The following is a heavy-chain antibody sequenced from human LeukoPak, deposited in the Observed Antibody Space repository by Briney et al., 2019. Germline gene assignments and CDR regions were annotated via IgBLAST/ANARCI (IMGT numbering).Heavy chain of an antibody. J-gene: IGHJ5*02. CDR3: ASFCSSTSCYNNWFDP. CDR1: GFTFSNYW. Sequence: SGGSLRLSCAVSGFTFSNYWMSWVRQAPGKGLEWVANIKEDGSEKYYVDSVKGRFTISRDNAKNSLYLQMNSLRAEDTAVYYCASFCSSTSCYNNWFDPWGQGTLVTVSS. V-gene: IGHV3-7*01. D-gene: IGHD2-2*02. CDR2: IKEDGSEK.